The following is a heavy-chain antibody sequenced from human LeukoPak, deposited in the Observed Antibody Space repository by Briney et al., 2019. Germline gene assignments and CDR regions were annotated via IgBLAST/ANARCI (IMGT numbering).Heavy chain of an antibody. CDR2: ISAYNGNT. J-gene: IGHJ4*02. D-gene: IGHD1-26*01. Sequence: ASVKVSCKASGYTFTSYGISWVRQAPGQGLEWMGWISAYNGNTDYAQKLQGRVTMTTDTSTSTAYMELRSLRSDDTAVYYCAREGRGVVGATFFYWGQGTLVTVSS. CDR1: GYTFTSYG. V-gene: IGHV1-18*01. CDR3: AREGRGVVGATFFY.